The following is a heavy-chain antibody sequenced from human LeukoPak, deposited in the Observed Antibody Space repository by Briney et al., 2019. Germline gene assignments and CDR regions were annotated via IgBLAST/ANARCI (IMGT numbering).Heavy chain of an antibody. CDR1: GFTISSYW. CDR3: AREAMDYYDFWSGYRRAYGMDV. J-gene: IGHJ6*02. D-gene: IGHD3-3*01. CDR2: IKQDGSEE. V-gene: IGHV3-7*03. Sequence: GGSLRLSCVASGFTISSYWMHWVRQAPGKGLEWVANIKQDGSEEYYVDSVKGRFTISRDNAKNSLYLQMNSLRAEDTAVYYCAREAMDYYDFWSGYRRAYGMDVWGQGTTVTVSS.